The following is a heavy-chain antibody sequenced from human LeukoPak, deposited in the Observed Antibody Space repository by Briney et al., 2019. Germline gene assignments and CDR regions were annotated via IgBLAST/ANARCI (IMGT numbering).Heavy chain of an antibody. J-gene: IGHJ4*02. CDR2: IYYSGNT. CDR1: GDSISTSNSY. D-gene: IGHD6-13*01. V-gene: IGHV4-39*07. CDR3: ALKMGYSSSWYPY. Sequence: SETLSLTCTVSGDSISTSNSYWGWIRQPPGKGLEWIGSIYYSGNTYYNASLKSRVTISVDTSKNQFSLKLSSVTAADTAVYYCALKMGYSSSWYPYWGQGTLVTVSS.